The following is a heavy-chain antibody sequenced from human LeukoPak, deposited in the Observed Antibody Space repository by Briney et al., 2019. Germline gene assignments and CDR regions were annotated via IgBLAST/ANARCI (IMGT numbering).Heavy chain of an antibody. J-gene: IGHJ4*02. CDR1: GFNFSSHG. V-gene: IGHV3-30*18. Sequence: QTGGSLRLSCVPSGFNFSSHGMYWVRQAPGKGLEWLVVISYDGSNRNYADSVKGRFTVSRDNSKNTLYLQMNSLRAEDTAGYYCAKDLEGSGIYKVPYWGQGTLVTVSS. D-gene: IGHD3-10*01. CDR2: ISYDGSNR. CDR3: AKDLEGSGIYKVPY.